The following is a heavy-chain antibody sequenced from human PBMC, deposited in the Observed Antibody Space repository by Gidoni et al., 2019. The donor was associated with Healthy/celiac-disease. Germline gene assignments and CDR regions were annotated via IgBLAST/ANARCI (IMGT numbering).Heavy chain of an antibody. D-gene: IGHD3-3*01. CDR2: IKPNSGGT. CDR3: ARSPRITIFGVVIPNWFDP. V-gene: IGHV1-2*07. J-gene: IGHJ5*02. Sequence: QVQLVQSGAEVKKPGDSVKVSCKASGYTFTGYYIHWVRQAPGQGLEWMGWIKPNSGGTNYAHKFQGRVTMTRDTSISTAYMERSRLRSDDTAVYYCARSPRITIFGVVIPNWFDPWGQGTLVTVSS. CDR1: GYTFTGYY.